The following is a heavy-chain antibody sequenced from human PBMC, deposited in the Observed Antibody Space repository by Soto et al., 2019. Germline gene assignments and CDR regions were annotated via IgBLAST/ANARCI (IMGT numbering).Heavy chain of an antibody. CDR2: ISSNGGST. CDR1: GFTFSSYA. CDR3: VKDRGEFLQQLVHCYYYGMDV. D-gene: IGHD6-13*01. J-gene: IGHJ6*02. V-gene: IGHV3-64D*06. Sequence: GGSLRLSCSASGFTFSSYAMHWVRQAPGKGLEYVSAISSNGGSTYYADSVKGRFTISRDNSKNTLYLQMSSLRAEDTAVYYCVKDRGEFLQQLVHCYYYGMDVWGRGTTVTVSS.